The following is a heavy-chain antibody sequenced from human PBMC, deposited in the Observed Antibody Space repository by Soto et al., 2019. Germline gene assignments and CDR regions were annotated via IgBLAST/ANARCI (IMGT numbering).Heavy chain of an antibody. CDR1: GGTFSSYA. CDR3: ARDRSISRYCSGGSCYLNY. J-gene: IGHJ4*02. CDR2: INPNSGKA. D-gene: IGHD2-15*01. Sequence: SVKVSCKASGGTFSSYAISWVRQAPGQGLEWMGWINPNSGKASYAQKFQGRVTMTRDKSTSTAYMELSSLRSEDTAVYYCARDRSISRYCSGGSCYLNYWGQGTLVTVSS. V-gene: IGHV1-69*10.